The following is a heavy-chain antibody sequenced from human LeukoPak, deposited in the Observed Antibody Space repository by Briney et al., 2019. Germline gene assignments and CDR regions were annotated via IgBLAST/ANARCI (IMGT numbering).Heavy chain of an antibody. CDR1: GGSISSYY. J-gene: IGHJ5*02. CDR2: IYYSGST. Sequence: SETLSLTCTVSGGSISSYYWSWIRQPPGKGLEWIGYIYYSGSTNYNPSLKSRVTISVDTSKNQFSLKLSSVTAADTAVYYCARANMVRGVGSFFDRNWFDPWGQGPLVTVSS. CDR3: ARANMVRGVGSFFDRNWFDP. V-gene: IGHV4-59*01. D-gene: IGHD3-10*01.